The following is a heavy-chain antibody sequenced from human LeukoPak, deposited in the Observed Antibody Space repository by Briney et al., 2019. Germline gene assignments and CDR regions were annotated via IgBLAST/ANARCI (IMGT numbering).Heavy chain of an antibody. Sequence: PGGSLRLSCAASGFTFSNYWMGWIRQPPGKGLEWIGSIHYSGSTYYNPSLKSRVTISVDTSKDQFSLKLSSMTAADTAVFYCARHQSGYHGQAFDIWGQGTVVTVSS. CDR2: IHYSGST. J-gene: IGHJ3*02. V-gene: IGHV4-39*01. CDR1: GFTFSNYW. CDR3: ARHQSGYHGQAFDI. D-gene: IGHD5-12*01.